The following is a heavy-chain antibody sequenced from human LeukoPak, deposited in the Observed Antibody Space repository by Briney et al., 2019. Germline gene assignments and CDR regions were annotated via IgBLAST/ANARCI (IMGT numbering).Heavy chain of an antibody. CDR2: IIPIFGTA. CDR3: AREDDILTGYYL. V-gene: IGHV1-69*06. Sequence: GASVKVSCKASGGTFSSYAISWVRQAPGQGLEWMGGIIPIFGTANYAQKFQGRVTITADKSTSTAYMELSSLRSEDTAVYYCAREDDILTGYYLWGQGTLVTVSS. CDR1: GGTFSSYA. D-gene: IGHD3-9*01. J-gene: IGHJ4*02.